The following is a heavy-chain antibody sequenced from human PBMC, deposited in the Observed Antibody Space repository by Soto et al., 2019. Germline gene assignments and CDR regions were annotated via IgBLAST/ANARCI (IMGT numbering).Heavy chain of an antibody. CDR3: AKEFYAFAVDTAMYFDY. Sequence: HPGGSLRLSCAASGFTFSSYGMHWVRQAPGKGLEWVAVISYDGSNKYYADSVKGRFTISRDNSKNTLYLQMNSLRAEDTAVYYCAKEFYAFAVDTAMYFDYWGQGTLVTVSS. J-gene: IGHJ4*02. V-gene: IGHV3-30*18. CDR1: GFTFSSYG. CDR2: ISYDGSNK. D-gene: IGHD5-18*01.